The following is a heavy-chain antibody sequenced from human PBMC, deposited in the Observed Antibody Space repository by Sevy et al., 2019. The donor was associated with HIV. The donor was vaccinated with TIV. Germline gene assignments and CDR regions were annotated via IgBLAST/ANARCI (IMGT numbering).Heavy chain of an antibody. CDR1: DGSFSGYY. CDR3: ARSPPVVVVPGAPSWFDP. Sequence: SETLSLTCAVHDGSFSGYYWNWIRQLPGKGLEWIGEINESGITYYNPSPKSRVTISVDTSKKQFSLKLNSLPAVDSAVYFCARSPPVVVVPGAPSWFDPWGQGTLVTVSS. D-gene: IGHD2-2*01. J-gene: IGHJ5*02. CDR2: INESGIT. V-gene: IGHV4-34*01.